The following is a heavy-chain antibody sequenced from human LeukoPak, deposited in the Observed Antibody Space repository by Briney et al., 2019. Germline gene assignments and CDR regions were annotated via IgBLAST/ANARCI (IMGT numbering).Heavy chain of an antibody. CDR1: GFTFSSYA. Sequence: GGSLRLSCAASGFTFSSYAMSWVRQAPGKGLEWVSAISGSGGSTYYADSVKGRFTISRDNSKNTLYLRMNSLRAEDTAVYYCAKGDYDFWSGLPFFDYWGQGTLVTVSS. D-gene: IGHD3-3*01. V-gene: IGHV3-23*01. J-gene: IGHJ4*02. CDR2: ISGSGGST. CDR3: AKGDYDFWSGLPFFDY.